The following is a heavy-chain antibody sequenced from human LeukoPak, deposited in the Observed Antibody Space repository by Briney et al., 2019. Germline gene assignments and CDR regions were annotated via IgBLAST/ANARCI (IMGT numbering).Heavy chain of an antibody. V-gene: IGHV3-23*01. Sequence: GGSLRLSCADSGFSFRNDNMYWVRQAPGKGLKWVSTISGSGGSTYYADSVKGRFTISRDNSKNTLYLQMNSLRAEDTAVYYCAKDLFGGWVLDVWGQGTTVTVSS. J-gene: IGHJ6*02. CDR3: AKDLFGGWVLDV. D-gene: IGHD6-19*01. CDR2: ISGSGGST. CDR1: GFSFRNDN.